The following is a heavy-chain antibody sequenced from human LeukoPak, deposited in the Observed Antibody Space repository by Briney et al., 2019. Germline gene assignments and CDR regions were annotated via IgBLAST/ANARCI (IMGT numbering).Heavy chain of an antibody. J-gene: IGHJ4*02. CDR1: GFTFSSYS. CDR3: ARASYDFWNGYSYFDY. CDR2: ISSSSSTI. V-gene: IGHV3-48*04. D-gene: IGHD3-3*01. Sequence: GGSLRLPCAASGFTFSSYSMNWVRQAPGKGLEWVSYISSSSSTIYYADSVKGRFTISRDNAKNSLYLQMNSLRAEDTAVYYCARASYDFWNGYSYFDYWGQGTLVTVSS.